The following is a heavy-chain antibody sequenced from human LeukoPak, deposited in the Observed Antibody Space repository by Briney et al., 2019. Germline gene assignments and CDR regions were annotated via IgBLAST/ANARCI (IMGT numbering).Heavy chain of an antibody. CDR2: IRYDGSNK. J-gene: IGHJ4*02. CDR3: AKDQDGVVIFDY. Sequence: GGSLRLSCAASGFTFSSYGMHWVRQAPGKGLEWAAFIRYDGSNKYYADSVKGRFTISRDNSKNTLYLQMNSLRAEDTAVYYCAKDQDGVVIFDYWGQGTLVTVSS. V-gene: IGHV3-30*02. D-gene: IGHD3-3*01. CDR1: GFTFSSYG.